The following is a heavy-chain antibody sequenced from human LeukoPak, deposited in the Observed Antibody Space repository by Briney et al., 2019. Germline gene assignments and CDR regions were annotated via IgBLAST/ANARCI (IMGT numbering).Heavy chain of an antibody. V-gene: IGHV3-7*01. CDR2: IKQGGDET. J-gene: IGHJ4*02. CDR3: AKDRPISYYYDSSGYDSYYFDY. D-gene: IGHD3-22*01. CDR1: GFTFSNFW. Sequence: PGGSLRLSCVASGFTFSNFWMSWVRQAPGKGPEWVANIKQGGDETYYLDSVKGRFTISRDNSKNTLYLQMNSLRAEDTAVYYCAKDRPISYYYDSSGYDSYYFDYWGQGTLVTVSS.